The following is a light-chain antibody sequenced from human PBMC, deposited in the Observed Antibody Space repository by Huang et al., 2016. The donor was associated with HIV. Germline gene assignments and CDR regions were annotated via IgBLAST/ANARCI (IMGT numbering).Light chain of an antibody. J-gene: IGKJ3*01. Sequence: DIQMTQSPFSLSAPIGDRVTITCRASRHIYSYLNWYQHRPGKAPKLLIYDAANLEVGVPSRVSGSGSGRNFTLIISSLQPEDFATYYCQQYDSLPRTFGPGTKV. CDR2: DAA. CDR3: QQYDSLPRT. V-gene: IGKV1-33*01. CDR1: RHIYSY.